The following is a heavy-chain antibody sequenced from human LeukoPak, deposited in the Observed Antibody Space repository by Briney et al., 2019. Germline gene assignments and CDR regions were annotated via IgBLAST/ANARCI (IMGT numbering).Heavy chain of an antibody. CDR2: IKHDGSKK. CDR1: GFPFSSYW. J-gene: IGHJ4*02. Sequence: GVSLRLSCVASGFPFSSYWMTWVRKAPGKGLEWVANIKHDGSKKSYVASVKGRFTISRDNDKNSLYLQMNSLRAEDTAIYYCTRVGYIDEGIDYWGQGTLVTVSS. CDR3: TRVGYIDEGIDY. V-gene: IGHV3-7*04. D-gene: IGHD5-24*01.